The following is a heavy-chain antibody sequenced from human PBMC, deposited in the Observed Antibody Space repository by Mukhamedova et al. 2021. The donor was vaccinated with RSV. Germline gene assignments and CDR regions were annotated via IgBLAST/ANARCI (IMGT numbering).Heavy chain of an antibody. Sequence: GSGGSTYYADSVKGRFTISRDNSKNTLYLQMNSLRAEDTAVYYCAKTESPRTQIARPDYWGQGTLVTVSS. CDR3: AKTESPRTQIARPDY. J-gene: IGHJ4*02. V-gene: IGHV3-23*01. CDR2: GSGGST. D-gene: IGHD1-14*01.